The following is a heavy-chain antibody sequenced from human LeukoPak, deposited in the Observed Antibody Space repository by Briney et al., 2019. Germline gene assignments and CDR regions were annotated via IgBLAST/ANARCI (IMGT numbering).Heavy chain of an antibody. D-gene: IGHD6-13*01. Sequence: ASVKVSCKASGYTFTGYYMHWVRQAPGQGLEWMGWINPNSGGTNYAQKFQGRVTMTRDTSISTAYMELSRLRSDDTAVYYCARPHPPYSSSWYVLGYFQHWGQGTLVTVSS. J-gene: IGHJ1*01. V-gene: IGHV1-2*02. CDR3: ARPHPPYSSSWYVLGYFQH. CDR1: GYTFTGYY. CDR2: INPNSGGT.